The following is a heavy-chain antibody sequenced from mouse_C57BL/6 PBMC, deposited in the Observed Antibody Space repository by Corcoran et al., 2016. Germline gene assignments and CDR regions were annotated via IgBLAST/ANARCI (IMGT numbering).Heavy chain of an antibody. CDR1: GYTFTDYY. CDR2: IYPGSGNT. D-gene: IGHD1-1*01. CDR3: ARPYYYGSSSLHWYFDV. Sequence: QVQLKQSGAELVRPGASVKLSCKASGYTFTDYYINWVKQRPGQGLEWIARIYPGSGNTYYNEKFKGKATLTAEKSSSTAYMQLSSLTSEDSAVYFCARPYYYGSSSLHWYFDVWGTGTTVTVSS. V-gene: IGHV1-76*01. J-gene: IGHJ1*03.